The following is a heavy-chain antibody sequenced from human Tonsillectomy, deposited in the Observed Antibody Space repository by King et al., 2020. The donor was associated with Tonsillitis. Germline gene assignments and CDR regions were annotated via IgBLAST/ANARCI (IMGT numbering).Heavy chain of an antibody. D-gene: IGHD6-19*01. CDR2: ICYDGSNK. CDR1: GFTCSSYG. CDR3: AREGGSSGREFDY. J-gene: IGHJ4*02. V-gene: IGHV3-33*01. Sequence: VQLVEAGGGVVHPGRFLRLSCAAAGFTCSSYGMHWVRQAPGKGLVLVAVICYDGSNKDYADSVKVRFTISRNNSKNTLYLQMNSLRAEDTAVYYCAREGGSSGREFDYWGQGTLVTVSS.